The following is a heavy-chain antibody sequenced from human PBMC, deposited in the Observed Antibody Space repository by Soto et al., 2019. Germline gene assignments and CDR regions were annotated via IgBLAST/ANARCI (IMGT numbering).Heavy chain of an antibody. D-gene: IGHD2-15*01. J-gene: IGHJ2*01. CDR2: IKQDGSEK. CDR1: GFTFSSYW. V-gene: IGHV3-7*05. CDR3: AREGWDIVVVVAATDDWYFDL. Sequence: HPGGSLRLSCAASGFTFSSYWMSWVRQAPGKGLEWVANIKQDGSEKYYVDSVKGRFTISRDNAKNSLYLQMNSLRAEDTAVYYCAREGWDIVVVVAATDDWYFDLWGRGTLVTVSS.